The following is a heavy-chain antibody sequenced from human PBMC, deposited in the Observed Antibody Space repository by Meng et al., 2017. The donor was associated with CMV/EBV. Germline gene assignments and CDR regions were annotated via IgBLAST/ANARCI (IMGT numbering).Heavy chain of an antibody. D-gene: IGHD3-22*01. CDR2: ISSSSSYI. CDR1: GFTFSSYS. J-gene: IGHJ4*02. CDR3: ARDTITMIASDY. Sequence: GESLKISCAASGFTFSSYSMNWVLQAPGKGLEWVSSISSSSSYIYYADSVKGRFTISRDNAKNSLYLQMNSLRAEDTAVYYCARDTITMIASDYWGQGTLVTVSS. V-gene: IGHV3-21*01.